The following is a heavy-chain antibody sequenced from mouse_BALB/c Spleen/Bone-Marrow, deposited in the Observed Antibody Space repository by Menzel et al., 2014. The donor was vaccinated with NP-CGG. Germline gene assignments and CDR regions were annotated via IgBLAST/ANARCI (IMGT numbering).Heavy chain of an antibody. D-gene: IGHD4-1*01. CDR2: ISSGSSTI. Sequence: VQLKESGGGLVQPGGSPKLSCAASGFTFSSFGMHWVRQAPEKGLEWVAYISSGSSTIYYADTVKGRFTISRDNPKNTLFLQMTSLRSEDTAMYYCARGGNWDDFDYWGQGTTLTVSS. J-gene: IGHJ2*01. CDR1: GFTFSSFG. V-gene: IGHV5-17*02. CDR3: ARGGNWDDFDY.